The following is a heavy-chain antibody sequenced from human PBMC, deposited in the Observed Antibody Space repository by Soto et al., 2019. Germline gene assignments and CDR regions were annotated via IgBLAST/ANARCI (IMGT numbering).Heavy chain of an antibody. J-gene: IGHJ4*02. CDR1: GYTFTGYY. V-gene: IGHV1-2*04. CDR2: INPNSGGT. Sequence: ASVKVSCKASGYTFTGYYMHWVRQAPGQGLEWMGWINPNSGGTNYAQKFQGWVTMTRDTSISTAYMELSRLRSDDTAVYYRARGPSYGGSSLGYWGQGTLVTVSS. CDR3: ARGPSYGGSSLGY. D-gene: IGHD5-12*01.